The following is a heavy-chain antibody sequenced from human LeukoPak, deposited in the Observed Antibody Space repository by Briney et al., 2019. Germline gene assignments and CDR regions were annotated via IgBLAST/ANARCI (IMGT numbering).Heavy chain of an antibody. Sequence: PSETLSLTCTVSGGSTSTYYRSWIRQPPGQGLEWIGYIHKSDSTRNNPSLENRVIISEDTSKNQFSLKLNSVTAADTAVYYCAREDYYYGLDVWGQGTTVTVSS. V-gene: IGHV4-59*01. CDR2: IHKSDST. J-gene: IGHJ6*02. CDR1: GGSTSTYY. CDR3: AREDYYYGLDV.